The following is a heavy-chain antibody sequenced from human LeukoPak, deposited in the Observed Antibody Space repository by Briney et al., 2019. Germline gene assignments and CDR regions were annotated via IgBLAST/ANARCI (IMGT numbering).Heavy chain of an antibody. D-gene: IGHD3-22*01. CDR2: ISGDGGGT. Sequence: GGSLRLSCAASGFTFDDSAMHWVRHAPGKGLEWVSLISGDGGGTYYADTVRGRFTISRDNSKMSMYLQMNSLRTEDTALYYCAKDIGTLETDYDRSGYYSDWGQGTLVTVSS. CDR1: GFTFDDSA. J-gene: IGHJ4*02. V-gene: IGHV3-43*02. CDR3: AKDIGTLETDYDRSGYYSD.